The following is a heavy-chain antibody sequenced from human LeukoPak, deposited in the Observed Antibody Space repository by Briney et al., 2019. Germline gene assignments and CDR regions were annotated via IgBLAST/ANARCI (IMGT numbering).Heavy chain of an antibody. D-gene: IGHD3-3*01. Sequence: GGSLRLSCAASGFTFSSYAMHWVRQAPGKGLEWVAVISYDGSNKYYADSVKGRFTISRDNSKNTLYLQMNSLRAEDTAVYYCARAPPFGVVPLYYMDVWGKGTTVTVSS. J-gene: IGHJ6*03. CDR3: ARAPPFGVVPLYYMDV. V-gene: IGHV3-30-3*01. CDR2: ISYDGSNK. CDR1: GFTFSSYA.